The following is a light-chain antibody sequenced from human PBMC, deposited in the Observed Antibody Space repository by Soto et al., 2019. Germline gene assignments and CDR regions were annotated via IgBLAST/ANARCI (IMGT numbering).Light chain of an antibody. CDR1: SSNIGSNF. CDR2: SNN. V-gene: IGLV1-47*02. CDR3: AAWDDSLSGPV. Sequence: QAVVTQPPSASGTPGQRVTISCSGSSSNIGSNFVYWYQQLPGMAPKLLLYSNNMRPSGVPDRFSGSKSGTSASLAISGLRSEDEVDYYCAAWDDSLSGPVFGGGTKLTVL. J-gene: IGLJ3*02.